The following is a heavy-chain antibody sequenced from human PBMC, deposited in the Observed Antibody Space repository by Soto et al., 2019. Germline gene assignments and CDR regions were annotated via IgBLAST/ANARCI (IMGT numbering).Heavy chain of an antibody. CDR2: ISSSSSTI. CDR1: GFTFSSYS. J-gene: IGHJ4*02. CDR3: ARVGPVDYYDSSGYYPR. D-gene: IGHD3-22*01. V-gene: IGHV3-48*02. Sequence: GGSLRLSCAASGFTFSSYSMNRVRQAPGKGLEWVSYISSSSSTIYYADSVKGRFTISRDNAKNSLYLQMNSLRDEDTAVYYCARVGPVDYYDSSGYYPRWGQGTLVTVSS.